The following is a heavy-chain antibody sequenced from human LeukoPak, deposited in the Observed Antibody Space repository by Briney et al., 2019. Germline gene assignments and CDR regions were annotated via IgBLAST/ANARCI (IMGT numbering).Heavy chain of an antibody. CDR2: IYYSGST. Sequence: SETLSLTCTVSGGSISSSSYYWGWIRQPPGKGLEWIGSIYYSGSTNYNPSLKSRVTISVDTSKNQFSLKLSSVTAADTAVYYCAIRLSFHGQNYYFDYWGQGTLVTVSS. D-gene: IGHD1-7*01. J-gene: IGHJ4*02. V-gene: IGHV4-39*01. CDR1: GGSISSSSYY. CDR3: AIRLSFHGQNYYFDY.